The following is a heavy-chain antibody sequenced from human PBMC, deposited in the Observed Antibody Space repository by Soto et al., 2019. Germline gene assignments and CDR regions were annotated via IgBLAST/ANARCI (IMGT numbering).Heavy chain of an antibody. J-gene: IGHJ4*02. CDR1: GFTFTKAW. D-gene: IGHD6-19*01. CDR2: IKSRADGGTT. V-gene: IGHV3-15*01. Sequence: EVQLVESGGGLVKPGGSLRLSCAASGFTFTKAWMTWVRQTPGKGLEWVGRIKSRADGGTTDYAASVKVRFIISRDDSNDTLYLHMNRLKTDDTAVYYCTTASQWLPPYSWGQGALVTVSS. CDR3: TTASQWLPPYS.